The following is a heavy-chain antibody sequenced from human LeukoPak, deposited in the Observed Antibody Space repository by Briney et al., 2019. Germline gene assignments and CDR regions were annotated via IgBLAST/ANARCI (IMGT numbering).Heavy chain of an antibody. CDR1: GFTFSSYG. D-gene: IGHD3-10*01. J-gene: IGHJ4*02. V-gene: IGHV3-64D*09. CDR3: VKDWAYYGSETYYDY. CDR2: NSTNGGST. Sequence: GGSLRLSCAASGFTFSSYGMHWVRQAPGKGLEYVSGNSTNGGSTYYADSVKGRFTISRDNSKNTLYLQMSSLRAEDTAVYYCVKDWAYYGSETYYDYWGQGTLVTVSS.